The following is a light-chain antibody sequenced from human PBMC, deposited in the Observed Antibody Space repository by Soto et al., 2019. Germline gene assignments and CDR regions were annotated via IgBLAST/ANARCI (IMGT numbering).Light chain of an antibody. V-gene: IGKV3-15*01. J-gene: IGKJ1*01. CDR1: QSVSSN. CDR2: GPS. CDR3: QQFGASLTWT. Sequence: EIVITQSPATLSVSPWERATLSCRASQSVSSNLAWYQQKPGXXPXLLIYGPSTRATGIPARFSGSGSGTDITLTISRLEPGDFAVYYCQQFGASLTWTFGQGTKVDIK.